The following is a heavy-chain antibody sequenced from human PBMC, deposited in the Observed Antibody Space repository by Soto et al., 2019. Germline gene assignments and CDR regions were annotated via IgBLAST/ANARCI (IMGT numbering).Heavy chain of an antibody. CDR2: IYYRGST. Sequence: QLQLQESGPGLVKPSETLSLTCTVSGGSISSSSYYWGWIRQPPGKGLEWIGRIYYRGSTYYNPTLMIRVPLSLDTSKNHFSLKLSSVTAADTAVYYCARHEGRYTVTTSLFYFDYWGQGTLVTVSS. CDR3: ARHEGRYTVTTSLFYFDY. CDR1: GGSISSSSYY. D-gene: IGHD4-17*01. V-gene: IGHV4-39*01. J-gene: IGHJ4*02.